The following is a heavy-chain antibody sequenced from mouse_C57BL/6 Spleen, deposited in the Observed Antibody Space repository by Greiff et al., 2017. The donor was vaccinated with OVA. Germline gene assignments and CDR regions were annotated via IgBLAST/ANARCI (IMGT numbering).Heavy chain of an antibody. V-gene: IGHV1-54*01. D-gene: IGHD1-1*01. CDR3: ARRTVVDWYFDV. CDR1: GYAFTNYL. Sequence: QVQLQQSGAELVRPGTSVKVSCKASGYAFTNYLIEWVKQRPGQGLEWIGVINPGSGGTNYNEKFKGKATLTADKSSSTAYMQLSSLTSDDSAVYFCARRTVVDWYFDVWGTGTTVTVSS. CDR2: INPGSGGT. J-gene: IGHJ1*03.